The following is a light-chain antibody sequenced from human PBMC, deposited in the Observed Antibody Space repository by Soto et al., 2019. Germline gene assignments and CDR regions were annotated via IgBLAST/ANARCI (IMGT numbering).Light chain of an antibody. Sequence: EVVLTQSPATLSMSPGERVTLSCRASQRVSTFVAWYQHKPGQAPRPVIYDTFKRAPGVPDRFSGGGSGTDFSLTISSLEPEDFAVYYCQQRARWPMPFGQGTRLELK. CDR3: QQRARWPMP. J-gene: IGKJ5*01. CDR2: DTF. V-gene: IGKV3-11*01. CDR1: QRVSTF.